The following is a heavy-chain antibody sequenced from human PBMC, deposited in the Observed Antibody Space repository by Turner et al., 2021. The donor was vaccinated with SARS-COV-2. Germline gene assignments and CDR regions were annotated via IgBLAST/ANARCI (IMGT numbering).Heavy chain of an antibody. CDR3: ATSTVAGTELNYYGMDV. V-gene: IGHV4-39*01. Sequence: QLQLQESGPGLVKPSETLSLTCTVSGGSISSSSYYWGWIRPPPGKGLEWIGSIYYSGSTYYNPSLKSRVTISVDTSKNQFSLKLSSVTAADTAVDYCATSTVAGTELNYYGMDVWGQGTTVTVSS. CDR1: GGSISSSSYY. CDR2: IYYSGST. J-gene: IGHJ6*02. D-gene: IGHD6-13*01.